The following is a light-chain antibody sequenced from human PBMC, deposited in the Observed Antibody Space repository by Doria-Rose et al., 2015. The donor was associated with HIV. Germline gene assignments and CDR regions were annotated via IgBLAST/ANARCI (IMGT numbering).Light chain of an antibody. CDR1: QSVSTY. V-gene: IGKV3-11*01. CDR3: QQRSSLVT. CDR2: GAS. Sequence: APLSLPPGERATLSCRASQSVSTYLAWYQQKPGQAPRLLIYGASNRASGIPARFSGSGSATDFTLTISSLDPEDFAVYYCQQRSSLVTFGQGTRLEIK. J-gene: IGKJ5*01.